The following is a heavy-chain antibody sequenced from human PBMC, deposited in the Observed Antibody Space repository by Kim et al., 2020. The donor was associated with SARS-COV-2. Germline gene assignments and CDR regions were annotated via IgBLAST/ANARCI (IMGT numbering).Heavy chain of an antibody. CDR1: GGTFSSYA. J-gene: IGHJ6*02. V-gene: IGHV1-69*04. Sequence: SVKVSCKASGGTFSSYAISWVRQAPGQGLEWMGRIIPILGIANYAQKFQGRVTITADKSTSTAYMELSSLRSEDTAVYYCARGRTGNPYYYYYGMDVWGQGTTVTVSS. D-gene: IGHD1-1*01. CDR3: ARGRTGNPYYYYYGMDV. CDR2: IIPILGIA.